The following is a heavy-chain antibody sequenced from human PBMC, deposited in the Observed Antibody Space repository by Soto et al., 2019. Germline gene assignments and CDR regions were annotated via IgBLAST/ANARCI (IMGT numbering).Heavy chain of an antibody. J-gene: IGHJ2*01. V-gene: IGHV3-23*01. CDR2: IRGNGDST. D-gene: IGHD3-22*01. CDR1: GFTFSNYA. CDR3: AKRPYDSTWHFDL. Sequence: EVQLLESGGGLVQPGGSLRLSCAASGFTFSNYAMNWVRQAPGKGLEWVSGIRGNGDSTYYADSVKGRFTISRDNSKNTLYLQMNSLRAEDTALYYYAKRPYDSTWHFDLWGRGTLVTVSS.